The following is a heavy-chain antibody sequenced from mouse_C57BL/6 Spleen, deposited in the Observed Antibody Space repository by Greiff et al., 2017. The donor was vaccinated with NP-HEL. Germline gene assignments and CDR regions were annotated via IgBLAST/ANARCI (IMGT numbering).Heavy chain of an antibody. V-gene: IGHV1-5*01. CDR1: GYTFTSYW. J-gene: IGHJ4*01. CDR2: IYPGNSDT. Sequence: VQLQQSGTVLARPGASVKMSCKTSGYTFTSYWMHWVKQRPGQGLEWIGAIYPGNSDTSYNQKFKGKAKLTAVTSASTAYMELSSLTNEDSAVYYCTRERTAQDTSGYDMDYGGQGTSVTVSS. D-gene: IGHD3-2*02. CDR3: TRERTAQDTSGYDMDY.